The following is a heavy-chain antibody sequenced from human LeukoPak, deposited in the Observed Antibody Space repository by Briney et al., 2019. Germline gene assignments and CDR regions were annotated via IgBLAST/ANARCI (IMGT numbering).Heavy chain of an antibody. CDR3: ARGLYCSSTSCYGRLFDY. Sequence: GGSLRLSCAASGFTFSSYAMSWVRQAPGEGLEWVSAISGSGGSTYYADSVKGRFTISRDNAKNTLYLQMNSLRAEDTAVYYCARGLYCSSTSCYGRLFDYWGQGTLVTVSS. D-gene: IGHD2-2*01. CDR2: ISGSGGST. V-gene: IGHV3-23*01. J-gene: IGHJ4*02. CDR1: GFTFSSYA.